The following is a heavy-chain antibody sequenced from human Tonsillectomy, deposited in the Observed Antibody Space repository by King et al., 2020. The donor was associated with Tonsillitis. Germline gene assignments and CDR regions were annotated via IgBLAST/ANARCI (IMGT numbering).Heavy chain of an antibody. V-gene: IGHV3-48*01. CDR2: ISTTSSTI. CDR1: GFTFGSYS. D-gene: IGHD3-10*01. J-gene: IGHJ4*02. Sequence: EVQLVESGGALVQPGGSLRLSCAASGFTFGSYSMNWVRQAPGEGLEWISYISTTSSTIYSADSVKGRFTISRDNAKNSLFLQMSSLRAEDTAVYYCARDGRESSFDYWGQGTLVTVSS. CDR3: ARDGRESSFDY.